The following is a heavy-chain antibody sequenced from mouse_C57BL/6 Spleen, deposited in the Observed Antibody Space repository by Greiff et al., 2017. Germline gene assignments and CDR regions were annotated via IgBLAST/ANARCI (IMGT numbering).Heavy chain of an antibody. D-gene: IGHD1-1*01. J-gene: IGHJ4*01. CDR3: AKGYYAAMDY. Sequence: VQLQQPGAELVKPGASVKLSCKASGYTFTSYWMPWVQQRPGQGLEWIAAIDTFDSYTNYTQKYKGKATLSIDKPYRTPYMQLISLTSENSAVYVWAKGYYAAMDYWGQGTAVTVSS. CDR2: IDTFDSYT. CDR1: GYTFTSYW. V-gene: IGHV1-50*01.